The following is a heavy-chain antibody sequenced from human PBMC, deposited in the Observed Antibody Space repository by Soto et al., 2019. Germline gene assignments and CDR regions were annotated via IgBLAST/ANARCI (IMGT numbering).Heavy chain of an antibody. CDR1: GFTFSSYA. D-gene: IGHD3-10*01. J-gene: IGHJ4*02. V-gene: IGHV3-23*01. CDR3: AKGGLGCFGELFPPQDFDY. CDR2: ISGSGGST. Sequence: EVQLLESGGGLVQPGGSLRLSCAASGFTFSSYAMSWVRQAPGKGLEWVSAISGSGGSTYYADSVKGRFTISRDNSKNPLYLQINGLRAEDTAVYNCAKGGLGCFGELFPPQDFDYGGQGTLVTVSS.